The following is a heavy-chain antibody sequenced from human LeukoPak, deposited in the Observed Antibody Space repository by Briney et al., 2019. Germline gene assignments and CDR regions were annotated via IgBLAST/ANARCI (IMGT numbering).Heavy chain of an antibody. Sequence: GGSLRLSCAASGFTFSSYWMHWVRQAPGKGLVWISRINSDGSGTSYADFVKGRFTTSRDNAKNTLYLQMNSLRAEDTAVYYCARADDGANSWVNYWGQGTLVTVSS. CDR2: INSDGSGT. CDR1: GFTFSSYW. D-gene: IGHD4-23*01. CDR3: ARADDGANSWVNY. J-gene: IGHJ4*02. V-gene: IGHV3-74*01.